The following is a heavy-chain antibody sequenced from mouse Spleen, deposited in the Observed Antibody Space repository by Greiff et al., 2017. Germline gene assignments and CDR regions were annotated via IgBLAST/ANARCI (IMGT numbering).Heavy chain of an antibody. CDR1: GYTFTSYW. J-gene: IGHJ3*01. Sequence: VQLQQSGAELAKPGASVKMSCKASGYTFTSYWMHWVKQRPGQGLEWIGYINPSTGYTEYNQKFKDKATLTADKSSSTAYMQLSSLTSEDSAVYYCARFYDYDRAWFAYWGQGTLVTVSA. V-gene: IGHV1-7*01. CDR2: INPSTGYT. D-gene: IGHD2-4*01. CDR3: ARFYDYDRAWFAY.